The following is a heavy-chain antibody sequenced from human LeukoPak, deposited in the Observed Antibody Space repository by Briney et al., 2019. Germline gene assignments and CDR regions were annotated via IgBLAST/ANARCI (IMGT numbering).Heavy chain of an antibody. D-gene: IGHD3-3*01. J-gene: IGHJ4*02. V-gene: IGHV1-2*02. CDR3: ASRDAIFGVVTPLDY. CDR1: GYTFTGYY. CDR2: INPNSGGT. Sequence: ASVKVSCKASGYTFTGYYMHWVRQAPGQGLEWMGWINPNSGGTNYAQKFQGRVTMTRDTSISTAYMELSRLRSDDTAVYYCASRDAIFGVVTPLDYWGQGTLVTVSS.